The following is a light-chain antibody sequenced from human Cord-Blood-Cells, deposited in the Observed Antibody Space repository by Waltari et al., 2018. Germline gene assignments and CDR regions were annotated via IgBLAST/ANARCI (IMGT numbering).Light chain of an antibody. CDR1: SSAVGGYNY. Sequence: QSALTQPASVSGSPGQSITISCTGTSSAVGGYNYVSWYQQHPGKAPNLMIYDVINRPSGVSNRFSGSKSGNTASLTISGLQAEDEADYYCSSYTSSSTLVVFGGGTKLTVL. J-gene: IGLJ2*01. CDR3: SSYTSSSTLVV. V-gene: IGLV2-14*01. CDR2: DVI.